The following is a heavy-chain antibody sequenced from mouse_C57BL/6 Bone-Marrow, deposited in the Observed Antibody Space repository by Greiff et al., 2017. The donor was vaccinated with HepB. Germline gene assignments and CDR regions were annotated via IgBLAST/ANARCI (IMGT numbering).Heavy chain of an antibody. J-gene: IGHJ4*01. V-gene: IGHV1-81*01. CDR1: GYTFTSYG. CDR3: ASATYYTHYYAVDY. Sequence: QVQLQQSGAELARPGASVKMSCKASGYTFTSYGISWVKQRNGKGLEWIGEIYPRSGNTYYNEKFKGKATLTADKSSSTAYMELRSLTSEDAAVYFCASATYYTHYYAVDYWGQGTPVPVSS. D-gene: IGHD1-1*01. CDR2: IYPRSGNT.